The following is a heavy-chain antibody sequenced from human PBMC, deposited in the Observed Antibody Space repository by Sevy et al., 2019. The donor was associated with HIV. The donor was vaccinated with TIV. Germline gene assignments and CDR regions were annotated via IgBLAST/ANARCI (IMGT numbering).Heavy chain of an antibody. CDR3: AKGDSSSFVFFDY. Sequence: GGSLRLSCAASGFTFSSYAMSWVRQAPGKGLEWVSAISGSGGSTYYADSVKGRFTISRDNSKNTLYLQMNSLRAEDTAVHYCAKGDSSSFVFFDYWGQGTLVTVSS. D-gene: IGHD6-13*01. CDR2: ISGSGGST. V-gene: IGHV3-23*01. CDR1: GFTFSSYA. J-gene: IGHJ4*02.